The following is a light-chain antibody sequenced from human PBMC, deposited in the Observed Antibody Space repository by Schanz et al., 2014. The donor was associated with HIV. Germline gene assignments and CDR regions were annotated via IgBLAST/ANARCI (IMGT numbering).Light chain of an antibody. CDR3: AAWDDSLRGWL. J-gene: IGLJ3*02. Sequence: SVLTQPPSASGTPGQRVTISCSGSSSNIGSNTVNWYQHLPGTAPKVLIYNNNQRPSGVPDRFSASKSGTSASLAISGLRSDDEADYYCAAWDDSLRGWLFGGGTKLTVL. V-gene: IGLV1-44*01. CDR1: SSNIGSNT. CDR2: NNN.